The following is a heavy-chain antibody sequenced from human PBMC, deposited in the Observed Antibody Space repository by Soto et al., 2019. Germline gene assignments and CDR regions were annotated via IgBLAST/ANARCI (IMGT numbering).Heavy chain of an antibody. V-gene: IGHV3-30*18. Sequence: QVQLVESGGGVVQPGRSLRLSCAASGFTFSAFGMHWVRQAPGKGLGWVAVIPNDGNSEHYADSVKGRFTISRDNSKNTFYLQMNSLSVEDTAVYYCAKTITTVGVSSTGRGALLDNWGQGILVSVSS. CDR1: GFTFSAFG. CDR2: IPNDGNSE. J-gene: IGHJ4*02. CDR3: AKTITTVGVSSTGRGALLDN. D-gene: IGHD3-3*01.